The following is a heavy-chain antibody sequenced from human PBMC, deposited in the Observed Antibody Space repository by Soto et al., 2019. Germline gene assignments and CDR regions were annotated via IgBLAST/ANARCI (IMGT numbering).Heavy chain of an antibody. D-gene: IGHD3-16*01. V-gene: IGHV1-69*01. CDR2: IIPVFDTV. CDR3: ARGGRGYVWFNEF. J-gene: IGHJ4*02. CDR1: GGLFSSYA. Sequence: QEQLVQSGAEVKKSGSSVKVSCKDTGGLFSSYAVSWVRQAPGQGLEWMGGIIPVFDTVYYAQKFQGRVTITADESTNTASMELSSLRSEDTAMYYCARGGRGYVWFNEFWGQGTLVTVSS.